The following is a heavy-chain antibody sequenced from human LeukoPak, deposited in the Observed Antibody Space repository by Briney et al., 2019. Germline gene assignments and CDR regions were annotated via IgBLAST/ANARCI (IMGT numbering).Heavy chain of an antibody. CDR2: IYYSGSP. J-gene: IGHJ5*02. Sequence: KSSETLSLTCAVSGYSISSSNWWGCIRQPPGEGVEWIGYIYYSGSPYYKPSLKRRVTMSVDTSDNQVSLKLSSVTAVDTAVYYCARSPGYSSSWKYKWFDPWGQGTLVTVSS. CDR1: GYSISSSNW. D-gene: IGHD6-13*01. CDR3: ARSPGYSSSWKYKWFDP. V-gene: IGHV4-28*01.